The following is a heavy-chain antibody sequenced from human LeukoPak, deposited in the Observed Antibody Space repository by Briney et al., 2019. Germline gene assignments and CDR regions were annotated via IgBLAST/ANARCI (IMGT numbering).Heavy chain of an antibody. CDR2: IYNSGSST. D-gene: IGHD3-10*01. CDR1: DGSISIYY. J-gene: IGHJ4*02. CDR3: VRDRELTY. Sequence: SETLSLTCTVSDGSISIYYWNWIRQPPGKELEWIGYIYNSGSSTIYNPSLQSRVTISVDMSKNQFSLRLSSVTAADTAVYFCVRDRELTYWGQGILVTVSS. V-gene: IGHV4-59*01.